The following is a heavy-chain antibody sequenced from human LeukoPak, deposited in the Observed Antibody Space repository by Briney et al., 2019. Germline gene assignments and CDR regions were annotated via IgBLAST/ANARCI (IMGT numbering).Heavy chain of an antibody. Sequence: GGSLRLSCAASGFTFRSYAMSWVRQAPGKGREWVSAISGSGGSTYYADSVKGRFTISRDNSKNTLYLPMNSLRAEDTAVYYCARDLLGYCSSTSCREDYWGQGTLVTVSS. V-gene: IGHV3-23*01. D-gene: IGHD2-2*01. CDR1: GFTFRSYA. CDR2: ISGSGGST. CDR3: ARDLLGYCSSTSCREDY. J-gene: IGHJ4*02.